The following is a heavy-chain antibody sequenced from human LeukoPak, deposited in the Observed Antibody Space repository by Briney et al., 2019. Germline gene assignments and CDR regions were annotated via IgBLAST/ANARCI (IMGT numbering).Heavy chain of an antibody. D-gene: IGHD3-10*01. Sequence: PGGSLRLSCAASGFTFSSYSMNWVRQAPGKGLEWVSYISSSSSTIYYADSVKGRFTISRDNAKNSLFLQMKRLRADDTAVYYCAKILRHYYGSESQYLLSNFGYFDLWGRGTLVTVSS. V-gene: IGHV3-48*01. CDR1: GFTFSSYS. CDR2: ISSSSSTI. J-gene: IGHJ2*01. CDR3: AKILRHYYGSESQYLLSNFGYFDL.